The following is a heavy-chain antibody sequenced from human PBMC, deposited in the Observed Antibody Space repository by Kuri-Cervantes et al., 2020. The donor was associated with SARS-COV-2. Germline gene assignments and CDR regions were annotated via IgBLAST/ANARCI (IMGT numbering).Heavy chain of an antibody. D-gene: IGHD3-3*01. V-gene: IGHV3-21*01. CDR3: AKDPLFRGTYDLGKLDS. CDR1: GFTFGDYA. J-gene: IGHJ4*02. CDR2: ISSSSSYI. Sequence: GESLKISCTASGFTFGDYAMSWVRQAPGKGLEWVSSISSSSSYIYYADSVKGRFTISRDSSKNTLYLEMNSLRVEDTAVYYCAKDPLFRGTYDLGKLDSWGRGTLVTVSS.